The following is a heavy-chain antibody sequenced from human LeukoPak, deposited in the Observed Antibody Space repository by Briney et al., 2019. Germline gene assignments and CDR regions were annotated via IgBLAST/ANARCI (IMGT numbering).Heavy chain of an antibody. Sequence: SQTLSLTCTVSGGSISSGSYYWSRIRQPAGKGLEWIGRIYTSGSTNYNPSLKSRVTISVDTSKNQFSLKLSSVTAADTAVYYCARYYDSSGYYYPIHDAFDIWGQGTMVTVSS. D-gene: IGHD3-22*01. CDR1: GGSISSGSYY. CDR3: ARYYDSSGYYYPIHDAFDI. J-gene: IGHJ3*02. V-gene: IGHV4-61*02. CDR2: IYTSGST.